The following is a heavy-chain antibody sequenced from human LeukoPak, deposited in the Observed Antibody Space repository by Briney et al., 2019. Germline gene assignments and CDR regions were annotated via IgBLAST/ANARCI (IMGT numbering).Heavy chain of an antibody. V-gene: IGHV1-18*01. CDR3: ARDFWNFYDSSGYYRDFDS. D-gene: IGHD3-22*01. CDR2: MGSYEGDT. CDR1: TSH. J-gene: IGHJ5*01. Sequence: ASVKVSCKATSHISWVRQAPGQGLEWMGWMGSYEGDTYYAQNFQGRVTVTTDTSTNTAYMELRSLRADDTAVYYCARDFWNFYDSSGYYRDFDSWGQGTLVTVSS.